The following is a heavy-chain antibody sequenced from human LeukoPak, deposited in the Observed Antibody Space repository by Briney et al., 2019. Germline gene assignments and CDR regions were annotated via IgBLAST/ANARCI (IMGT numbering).Heavy chain of an antibody. D-gene: IGHD3-16*01. V-gene: IGHV3-48*03. CDR1: GFTFTNYE. CDR2: ITGNGGNV. J-gene: IGHJ3*02. CDR3: AREGESADRDAFDI. Sequence: GGSLRLSCAGSGFTFTNYEMNWIRQAPGKGLEWVSYITGNGGNVNYADSVKGRFTISRDNAKNSLYLQMSSLRVEQTAIYYCAREGESADRDAFDIWGQGTMVTVSS.